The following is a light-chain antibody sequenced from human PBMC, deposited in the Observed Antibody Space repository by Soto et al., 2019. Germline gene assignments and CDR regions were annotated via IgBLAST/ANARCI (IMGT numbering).Light chain of an antibody. CDR1: QSVSSY. J-gene: IGKJ5*01. V-gene: IGKV3-20*01. Sequence: IVLTQSPSTLSLSPGERASISCMASQSVSSYLAWYQQKPGQAPRLPSYDASNRATGVPDRFSGSGSGTEFTLTISRLEPEDFAVFYCQQYGTSEIIFGQGTRLEIK. CDR2: DAS. CDR3: QQYGTSEII.